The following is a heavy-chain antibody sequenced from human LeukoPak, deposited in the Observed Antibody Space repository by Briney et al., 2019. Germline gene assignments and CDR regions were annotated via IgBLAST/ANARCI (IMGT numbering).Heavy chain of an antibody. Sequence: SETLSLTCTVSGGSVSSDYWTWIRQPVGKGLEWIGRIYTSGDTKYNSSLKSRVTISVGASNNQFSLKLTSVTAADTAVYYCASGDYGAGSPVMRYWGHGTLVIVSS. CDR2: IYTSGDT. D-gene: IGHD3-10*01. CDR1: GGSVSSDY. J-gene: IGHJ4*01. CDR3: ASGDYGAGSPVMRY. V-gene: IGHV4-4*07.